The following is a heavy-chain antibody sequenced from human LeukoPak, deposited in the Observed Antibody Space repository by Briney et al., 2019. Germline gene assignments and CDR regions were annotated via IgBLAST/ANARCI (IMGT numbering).Heavy chain of an antibody. Sequence: GGSLRLSCAASGFSVSSNFMSWVRQAPGKGLEWVSVIYSGGSTYYADSVKGRFTISKDNSKNTLSLQMNRLRAEDTAVYYCARDGYGNNYMDVWGKGTTVTVSS. CDR3: ARDGYGNNYMDV. CDR1: GFSVSSNF. CDR2: IYSGGST. J-gene: IGHJ6*03. D-gene: IGHD1/OR15-1a*01. V-gene: IGHV3-53*01.